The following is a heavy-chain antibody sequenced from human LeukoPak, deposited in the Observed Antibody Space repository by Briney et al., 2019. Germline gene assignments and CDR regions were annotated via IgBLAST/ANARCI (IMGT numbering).Heavy chain of an antibody. D-gene: IGHD3-3*01. Sequence: GRSLRLPCAASGFTFSSYSMNWVRQAPGKGLECVSSISSSSSYIYYANSVKSRFTISRDNAKNSLYLQMNSLRAEDTVVYYCARDDGGYYTRDRTAPDYWGQGTLVTVSS. V-gene: IGHV3-21*01. CDR1: GFTFSSYS. CDR3: ARDDGGYYTRDRTAPDY. CDR2: ISSSSSYI. J-gene: IGHJ4*02.